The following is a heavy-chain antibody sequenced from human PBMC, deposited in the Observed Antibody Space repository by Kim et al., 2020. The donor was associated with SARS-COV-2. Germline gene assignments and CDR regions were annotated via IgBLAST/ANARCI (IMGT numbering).Heavy chain of an antibody. CDR2: IYYTGST. CDR3: ARISLFGVFY. CDR1: GDSVTTTSFY. V-gene: IGHV4-39*01. J-gene: IGHJ4*02. Sequence: SETLSLTCSVSGDSVTTTSFYWGWIRQPPGKGLEWIGSIYYTGSTHYNPSHKSQITISEDTSQNQFSLNVNSVTAADTAVYYCARISLFGVFYWGPGTLVTVSS. D-gene: IGHD3-3*01.